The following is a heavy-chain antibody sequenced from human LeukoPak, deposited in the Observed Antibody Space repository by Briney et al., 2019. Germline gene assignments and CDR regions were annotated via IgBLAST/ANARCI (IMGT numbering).Heavy chain of an antibody. Sequence: SETPSLTCSVSGGSVSSSNYYWAWICQSPGKGLEWIGSIYYSGTTYSNPSLKSRVTMSVDTSKNQFSMMLRSVTASDTAVYYCARREISWEVGWCCAFDIWGQGTKVTVSS. CDR1: GGSVSSSNYY. CDR3: ARREISWEVGWCCAFDI. D-gene: IGHD1-26*01. V-gene: IGHV4-39*01. J-gene: IGHJ3*02. CDR2: IYYSGTT.